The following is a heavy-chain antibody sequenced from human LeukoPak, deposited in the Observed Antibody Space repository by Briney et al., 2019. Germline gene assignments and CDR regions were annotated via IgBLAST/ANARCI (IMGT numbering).Heavy chain of an antibody. J-gene: IGHJ2*01. CDR3: AKFRGYYDSSGYYPYWYFDL. CDR1: GGSISSYY. V-gene: IGHV4-59*01. Sequence: SETLSLTCTVSGGSISSYYWSWIRQPPGKGLEWIGYIYYSGSTNYNPSLKSRVTISVDTSKNQFSLKLSSVTAADTAVYYCAKFRGYYDSSGYYPYWYFDLWGRGTLVTVSS. D-gene: IGHD3-22*01. CDR2: IYYSGST.